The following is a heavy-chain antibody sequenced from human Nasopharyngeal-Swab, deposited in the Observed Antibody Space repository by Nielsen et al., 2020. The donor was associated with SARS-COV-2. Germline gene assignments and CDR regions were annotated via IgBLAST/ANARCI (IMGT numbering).Heavy chain of an antibody. CDR1: GFTFSSYA. D-gene: IGHD1-26*01. Sequence: GESLKISCAASGFTFSSYAMHWVRQAPGKGLEWVAVIWNDGRNKYYADSVKGRFTISRDNSKNTLYLQMNSLRAEDTAVYYCARPSSGSYSNYFDYWGQGTLVTVSS. CDR2: IWNDGRNK. J-gene: IGHJ4*02. CDR3: ARPSSGSYSNYFDY. V-gene: IGHV3-33*01.